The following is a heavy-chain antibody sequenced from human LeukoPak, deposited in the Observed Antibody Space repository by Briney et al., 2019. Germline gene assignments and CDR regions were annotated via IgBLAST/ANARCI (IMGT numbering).Heavy chain of an antibody. CDR1: GYTFTSYG. CDR2: ISGYNANI. CDR3: ERPRVAGSFDY. J-gene: IGHJ4*02. Sequence: ASVKVSCKTSGYTFTSYGISWVRQAPGQGLEWMGWISGYNANINYAQKLQGRVTMTTDTSTSTVYMELRSLRSDDTAVYYCERPRVAGSFDYWGQGTLVTVSS. D-gene: IGHD6-19*01. V-gene: IGHV1-18*01.